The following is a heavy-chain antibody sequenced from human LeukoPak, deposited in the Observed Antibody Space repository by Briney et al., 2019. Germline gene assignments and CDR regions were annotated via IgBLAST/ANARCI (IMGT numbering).Heavy chain of an antibody. CDR1: GFTFSTYV. J-gene: IGHJ6*02. D-gene: IGHD3-22*01. V-gene: IGHV3-30*04. Sequence: PGSSLRLSCAASGFTFSTYVMHWVRQAPGKGLEWVSLISYDGRNKDYADSVKSRFTISRDNSKNTLYLQMNSLRAEDTAVYYCASLSQDSSGYYFNYYYYGMDVWGQGTTVTVSS. CDR2: ISYDGRNK. CDR3: ASLSQDSSGYYFNYYYYGMDV.